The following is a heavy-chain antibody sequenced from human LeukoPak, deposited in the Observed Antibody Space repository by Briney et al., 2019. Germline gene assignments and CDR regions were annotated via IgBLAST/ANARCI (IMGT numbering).Heavy chain of an antibody. V-gene: IGHV3-21*01. Sequence: PGGSLRLSCAASGFTFSSYSMNWVRQAPGKGLEWVSSISSSSSYIYYADSVKGRFTISRDNAKNSLYLQMNSLRAEDTAVYYCARVRYYGDYVRTPPHYYGMDVWGLGTTVTVSS. CDR2: ISSSSSYI. D-gene: IGHD4-17*01. CDR3: ARVRYYGDYVRTPPHYYGMDV. J-gene: IGHJ6*02. CDR1: GFTFSSYS.